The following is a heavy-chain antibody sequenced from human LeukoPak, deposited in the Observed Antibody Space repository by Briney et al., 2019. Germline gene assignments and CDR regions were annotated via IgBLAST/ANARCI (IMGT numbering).Heavy chain of an antibody. CDR3: AKVTKQRQTYDAFDI. CDR1: GFTFSSYG. CDR2: ISYDGSNK. J-gene: IGHJ3*02. V-gene: IGHV3-30*18. D-gene: IGHD6-19*01. Sequence: GGSLRLSCAASGFTFSSYGMHWVRQAPGKGLEWVAVISYDGSNKYYADSVKGRFTISRDNSKNTLYLQMNSLRAEDTAVYYCAKVTKQRQTYDAFDIWGQGTMVTVSS.